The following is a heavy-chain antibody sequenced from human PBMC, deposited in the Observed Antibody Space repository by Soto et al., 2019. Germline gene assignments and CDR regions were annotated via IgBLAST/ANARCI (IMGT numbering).Heavy chain of an antibody. CDR1: RFTFSNAW. CDR2: IKTKAEGGTT. D-gene: IGHD6-19*01. V-gene: IGHV3-15*07. J-gene: IGHJ4*02. CDR3: TTDTRWAVAGSPTQDY. Sequence: EVQLVESGGGLVKPVGSLRLSCAASRFTFSNAWMNWVRQAPGRGLEWVGRIKTKAEGGTTDFTAPVKGRFTISRDDSKNTLYLQMNSLRTEDTAVYYCTTDTRWAVAGSPTQDYWGQGTLVTVSS.